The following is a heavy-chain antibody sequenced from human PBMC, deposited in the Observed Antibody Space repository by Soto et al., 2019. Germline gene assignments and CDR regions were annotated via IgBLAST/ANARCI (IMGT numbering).Heavy chain of an antibody. Sequence: ASVKVSCKASGYTFISYGISWVRQAPGQGLEWMGWISAYNGNTKYAQKVQDRVTMTTETSTSTANMELRSLRSDDTAVYYCARDFRAGIYYGSGSSVDYWGQGTLVTV. D-gene: IGHD3-10*01. CDR3: ARDFRAGIYYGSGSSVDY. J-gene: IGHJ4*02. V-gene: IGHV1-18*01. CDR1: GYTFISYG. CDR2: ISAYNGNT.